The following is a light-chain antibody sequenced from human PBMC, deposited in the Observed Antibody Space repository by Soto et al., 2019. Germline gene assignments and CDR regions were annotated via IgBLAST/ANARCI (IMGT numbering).Light chain of an antibody. J-gene: IGLJ1*01. Sequence: SYYLTQPLSVSVALGQTATITCGGNNIGGKNVHWYQQKPGQAPVLVIYRDYNRPSGIPERFSGSNSGHTATLTISRVQPGDEADYYCQVWDNRGYVFGTGTKVTVL. V-gene: IGLV3-9*01. CDR2: RDY. CDR3: QVWDNRGYV. CDR1: NIGGKN.